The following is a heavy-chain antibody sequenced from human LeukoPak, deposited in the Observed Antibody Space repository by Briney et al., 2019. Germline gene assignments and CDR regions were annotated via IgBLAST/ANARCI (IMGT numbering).Heavy chain of an antibody. CDR2: ISGSGGST. J-gene: IGHJ4*02. CDR1: GFTFSSYA. D-gene: IGHD3-16*02. V-gene: IGHV3-23*01. CDR3: AKAGRLRLGELSSPFDY. Sequence: GESLRLSCAASGFTFSSYAMSWVRQAPGKGLEWVSAISGSGGSTYYADSVKGRFTISRDNSKNTLYLQMNSLRAEDTAVYYCAKAGRLRLGELSSPFDYWGQGTLVTVSS.